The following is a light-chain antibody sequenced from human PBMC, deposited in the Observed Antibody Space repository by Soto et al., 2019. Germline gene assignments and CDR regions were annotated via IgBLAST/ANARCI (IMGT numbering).Light chain of an antibody. CDR2: EGG. CDR3: CSYAGYSTSAV. Sequence: QSVLTQPASVSGSPGQSITISCTGSSSDVGSYNLVSWYQHHPGKAPKVIIYEGGKRPSGVSNRFSGSKSGITAFLTISGLQAGDEADYYCCSYAGYSTSAVFGGGTKVTVL. J-gene: IGLJ2*01. V-gene: IGLV2-23*01. CDR1: SSDVGSYNL.